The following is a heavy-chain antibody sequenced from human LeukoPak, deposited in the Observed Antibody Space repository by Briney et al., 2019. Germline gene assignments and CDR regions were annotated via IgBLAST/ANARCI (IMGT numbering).Heavy chain of an antibody. CDR3: ARVLLWFGELVGWFDP. D-gene: IGHD3-10*01. CDR1: GGSISSSSYY. V-gene: IGHV4-39*07. CDR2: IYYSGST. J-gene: IGHJ5*02. Sequence: SETLSLTCTVSGGSISSSSYYWGWIRQPPGKGLEWIGSIYYSGSTYYNPSLKSRVTISVDTSKNQFSLKLSSVTAADTAVYYCARVLLWFGELVGWFDPWGQGTLVTVSS.